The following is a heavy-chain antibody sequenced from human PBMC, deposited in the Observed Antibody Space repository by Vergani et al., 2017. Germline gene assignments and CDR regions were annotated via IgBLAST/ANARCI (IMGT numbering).Heavy chain of an antibody. CDR1: GFTFSSYA. CDR3: AKDQSYCSSTSCDAFDI. V-gene: IGHV3-23*01. D-gene: IGHD2-2*01. J-gene: IGHJ3*02. Sequence: EVQLLESGGGLVQPGGSLRLSCAASGFTFSSYAMSWVRQAPGKGLEWVSAISGSGGSTYYADSVKGRFTISRDKSKNTLYLQMNSLRAEDTAVYYCAKDQSYCSSTSCDAFDIWGQGTMVTVSS. CDR2: ISGSGGST.